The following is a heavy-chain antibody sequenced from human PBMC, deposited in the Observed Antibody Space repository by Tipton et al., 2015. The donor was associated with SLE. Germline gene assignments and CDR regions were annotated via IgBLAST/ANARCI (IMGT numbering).Heavy chain of an antibody. Sequence: TLSLTCTVSGGSISSGSYYWSWIRQPAGKGLEWIGRMYTSGSTNYNPSLKSRVTISVDTSKNQFSLKLSSVTAADTAVYYCARGGGGFQLISGYYYYMDVWGKGTTVTVSS. CDR2: MYTSGST. CDR1: GGSISSGSYY. V-gene: IGHV4-61*02. CDR3: ARGGGGFQLISGYYYYMDV. J-gene: IGHJ6*03. D-gene: IGHD2-2*01.